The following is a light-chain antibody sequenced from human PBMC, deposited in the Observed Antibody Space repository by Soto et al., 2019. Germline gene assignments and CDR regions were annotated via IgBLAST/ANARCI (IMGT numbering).Light chain of an antibody. CDR3: QHYKNWPLS. CDR1: QSVSSTY. Sequence: DIVLTQSPGTLSLSPGERATLSCRASQSVSSTYLAWYQQKPGQAPRLLIYGASFRATGIPDRFSGSGSGTDFTLTISRLEPEDFAVYFCQHYKNWPLSFGGGTKVEIK. CDR2: GAS. V-gene: IGKV3-20*01. J-gene: IGKJ4*01.